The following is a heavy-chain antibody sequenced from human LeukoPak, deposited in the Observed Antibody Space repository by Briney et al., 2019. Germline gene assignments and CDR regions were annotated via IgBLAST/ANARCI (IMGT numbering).Heavy chain of an antibody. D-gene: IGHD5-12*01. CDR3: VRRLDTIEFDP. CDR1: GYTFTSYD. J-gene: IGHJ5*02. V-gene: IGHV1-8*01. CDR2: MNPNSGNT. Sequence: ASVKVSCKASGYTFTSYDINWVRQATGQGLEWMGWMNPNSGNTGYAQKFQGRVTMTRNTSMTTAYMELSSLRSEDTAVYYCVRRLDTIEFDPWGQGTLVTVSS.